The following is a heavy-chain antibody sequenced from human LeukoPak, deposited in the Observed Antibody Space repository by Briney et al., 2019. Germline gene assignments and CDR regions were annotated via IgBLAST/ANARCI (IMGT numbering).Heavy chain of an antibody. CDR3: AKAPYYYDTSGYYSYFDY. D-gene: IGHD3-22*01. CDR2: ISGSGGST. V-gene: IGHV3-23*01. Sequence: GGSLRLSCAASGFTVSSNYMSWVRQAPGKGPEWVSAISGSGGSTYYADSVKGRFTISRDNSKNTLYLQMNSLRAEDTAVYYCAKAPYYYDTSGYYSYFDYWGQGTLVTVSS. CDR1: GFTVSSNY. J-gene: IGHJ4*02.